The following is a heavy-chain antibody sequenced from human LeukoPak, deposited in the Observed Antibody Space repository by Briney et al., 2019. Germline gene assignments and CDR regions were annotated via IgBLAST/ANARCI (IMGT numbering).Heavy chain of an antibody. V-gene: IGHV3-48*03. J-gene: IGHJ4*02. CDR2: ISSSGSTI. Sequence: GGSLRLSCAAPGFTFSSYEMNWVRQAPGRGLEWVSYISSSGSTIYYADSVKGRFTISRDNAKNSLYLQMNSLRAEDTAVYYCARSALVIPHPFDYWGQGTLVTVSS. CDR3: ARSALVIPHPFDY. CDR1: GFTFSSYE. D-gene: IGHD3-9*01.